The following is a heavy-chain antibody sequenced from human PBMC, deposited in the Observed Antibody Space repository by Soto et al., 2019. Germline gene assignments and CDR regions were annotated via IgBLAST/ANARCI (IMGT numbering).Heavy chain of an antibody. D-gene: IGHD6-19*01. Sequence: GGSLRLSCAASGFTFSSYSMNWVRQAPGKGLEWVSSISSSSSYIYCADSVKGRFTISRDNAKNSLYLQMNSLRAEDTAVYYCASAPVAVAVRVDYWGQGTLVTVSS. CDR1: GFTFSSYS. CDR2: ISSSSSYI. CDR3: ASAPVAVAVRVDY. J-gene: IGHJ4*02. V-gene: IGHV3-21*01.